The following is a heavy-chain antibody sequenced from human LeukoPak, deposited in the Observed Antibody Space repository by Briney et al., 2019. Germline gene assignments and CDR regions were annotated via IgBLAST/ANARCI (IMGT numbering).Heavy chain of an antibody. CDR1: GFTFSNFW. J-gene: IGHJ4*02. D-gene: IGHD1-7*01. CDR2: IKQDETEK. CDR3: AKDLLSETGTTGFDY. V-gene: IGHV3-7*03. Sequence: GESLGLSCTASGFTFSNFWMGWVRQAPGKGLEWVANIKQDETEKFYLGSVKGRFTISRDNSKNTLYLQMNSLRAEDTAVYYCAKDLLSETGTTGFDYWGQGTLVTVSS.